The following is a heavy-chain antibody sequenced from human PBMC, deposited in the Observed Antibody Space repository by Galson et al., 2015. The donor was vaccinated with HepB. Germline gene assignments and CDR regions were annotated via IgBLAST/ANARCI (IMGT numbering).Heavy chain of an antibody. V-gene: IGHV3-30-3*01. CDR2: ISYDGSKK. CDR1: GFTFSSYA. Sequence: SLRLSCAASGFTFSSYAMHWVRQAPGKGLEWVAIISYDGSKKYYADSVKGRFTISRDNSKNTLYLQMDSLRGEDTAVYYCVRASVAAGTGWFDAWGQGTLVTVSS. CDR3: VRASVAAGTGWFDA. J-gene: IGHJ5*02. D-gene: IGHD6-13*01.